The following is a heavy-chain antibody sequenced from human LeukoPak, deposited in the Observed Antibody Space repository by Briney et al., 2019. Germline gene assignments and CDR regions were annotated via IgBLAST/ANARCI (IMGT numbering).Heavy chain of an antibody. CDR3: AKNVRGSSGWYITFDAFDI. D-gene: IGHD6-19*01. CDR1: GFTFSSYG. Sequence: GGSLRLSCAASGFTFSSYGMHWVRQAPGKGLEWVAFIRYDGSNKYYADSVKGRFTISRDNSENTLYLQMNSLRADDTAVYYCAKNVRGSSGWYITFDAFDIWGQGTMVTVSS. J-gene: IGHJ3*02. V-gene: IGHV3-30*02. CDR2: IRYDGSNK.